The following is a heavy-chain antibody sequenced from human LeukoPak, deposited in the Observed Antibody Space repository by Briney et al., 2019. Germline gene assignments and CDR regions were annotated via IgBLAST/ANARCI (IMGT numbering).Heavy chain of an antibody. CDR3: ARDGGRDGSDDY. D-gene: IGHD5-24*01. J-gene: IGHJ4*02. Sequence: SVKVSCKASGGTFSSYAISWVRQAPGQGLEWMGRIIPILGIANYAQKFQGRVTITADKSTSTAYMELSSLRSEDTAVYYCARDGGRDGSDDYWGQGTLVTVSS. CDR1: GGTFSSYA. V-gene: IGHV1-69*04. CDR2: IIPILGIA.